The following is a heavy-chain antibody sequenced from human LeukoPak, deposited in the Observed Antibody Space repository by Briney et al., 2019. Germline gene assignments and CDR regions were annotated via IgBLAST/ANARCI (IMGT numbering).Heavy chain of an antibody. D-gene: IGHD3-9*01. Sequence: GGSLRLSCAASGFTFNSYSMNWVRQAPGKGLEWVSYISGSSSTIYYADSVKGRFTISRDNAKNSLYLQMNSLRAEDTAVYYCVTNFDPDVDWGQGTLVTVSS. CDR3: VTNFDPDVD. V-gene: IGHV3-48*01. CDR2: ISGSSSTI. J-gene: IGHJ4*02. CDR1: GFTFNSYS.